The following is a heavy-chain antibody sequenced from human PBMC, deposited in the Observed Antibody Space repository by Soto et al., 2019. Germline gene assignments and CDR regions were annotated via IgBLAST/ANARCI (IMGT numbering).Heavy chain of an antibody. J-gene: IGHJ4*02. CDR1: GFTFNTYA. V-gene: IGHV3-23*01. D-gene: IGHD3-9*01. CDR3: ARYRSDGSASFDS. Sequence: RSLRLSCAASGFTFNTYAMTWVRQTPGKGLEWVSFITTRGARTYYADPVRGRFTISTDSSRNTLYLQMNSLRPDDTAVYFCARYRSDGSASFDSWGQGTRVTVSS. CDR2: ITTRGART.